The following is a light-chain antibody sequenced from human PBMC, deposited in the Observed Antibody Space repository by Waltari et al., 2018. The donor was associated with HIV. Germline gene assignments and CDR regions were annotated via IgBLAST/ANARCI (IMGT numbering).Light chain of an antibody. V-gene: IGLV2-14*03. CDR2: DAT. CDR1: SSDVGGYSY. Sequence: QSALTQPASVSGSPGQSITISCTGISSDVGGYSYVSWSQQHPGKAPKLIIFDATNRPSGVSNRFSGSKSGDTASLTISLLQAEDEAVYFCSPYTRSSVFFGGGTRLTVL. CDR3: SPYTRSSVF. J-gene: IGLJ2*01.